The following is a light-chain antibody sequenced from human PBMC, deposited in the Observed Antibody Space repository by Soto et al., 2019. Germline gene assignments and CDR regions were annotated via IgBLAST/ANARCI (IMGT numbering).Light chain of an antibody. J-gene: IGLJ3*02. CDR1: SSNIGAGYD. V-gene: IGLV1-40*01. Sequence: QSVLTQPPSVSGAPGQRVTISCTGSSSNIGAGYDVHWYRQLPGTAPKLLIYGNNNRPSGVPDRFSGSKSGTSASLAITGLQAEDEADYYCAVWDDSLSGGVFGGGTKLTVL. CDR3: AVWDDSLSGGV. CDR2: GNN.